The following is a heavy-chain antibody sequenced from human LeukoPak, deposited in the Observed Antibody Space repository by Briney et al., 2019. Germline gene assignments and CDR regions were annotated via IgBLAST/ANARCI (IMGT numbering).Heavy chain of an antibody. Sequence: SETLSLTCTVSGGSLSRSNYYWRWIRQPPGKGLERIGNIHSSASTYYNPSLKSRVTISVDTSKNQLSLKLSSVTAADTAVYYCARRRGGSSEVDFWGQGTVVTVS. V-gene: IGHV4-39*01. CDR3: ARRRGGSSEVDF. J-gene: IGHJ4*02. CDR2: IHSSAST. D-gene: IGHD6-6*01. CDR1: GGSLSRSNYY.